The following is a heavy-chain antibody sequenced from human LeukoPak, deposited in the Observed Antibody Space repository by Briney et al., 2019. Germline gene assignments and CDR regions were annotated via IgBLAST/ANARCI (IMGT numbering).Heavy chain of an antibody. CDR3: AKDITMVRGVIRSERDAFDI. CDR1: GFTFSGSA. D-gene: IGHD3-10*01. CDR2: IRSKTNSYAT. Sequence: GGSLRLSCAASGFTFSGSAMHWVRQASGKGLEWVGRIRSKTNSYATAYAASVKGRFTISRDDSKNTAYLQMNSLRAEDTAVYYCAKDITMVRGVIRSERDAFDIWGQGTMVTVSS. J-gene: IGHJ3*02. V-gene: IGHV3-73*01.